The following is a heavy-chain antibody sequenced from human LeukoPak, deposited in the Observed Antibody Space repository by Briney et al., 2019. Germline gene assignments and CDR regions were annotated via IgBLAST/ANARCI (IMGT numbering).Heavy chain of an antibody. CDR3: ARDRIVGSGAARACWFDP. CDR2: INHSGST. Sequence: SETLSLTCAVYGGSFSGYYWSWIRQPPGKGLEWIGEINHSGSTNYNPSLKSRGTISVDTSTNQFSLKLSSVTAADTAVYYCARDRIVGSGAARACWFDPWGQGTLVTVSS. CDR1: GGSFSGYY. V-gene: IGHV4-34*01. D-gene: IGHD6-25*01. J-gene: IGHJ5*02.